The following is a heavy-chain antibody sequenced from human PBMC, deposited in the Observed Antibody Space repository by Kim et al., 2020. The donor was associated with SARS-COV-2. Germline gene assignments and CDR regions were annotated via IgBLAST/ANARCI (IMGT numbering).Heavy chain of an antibody. J-gene: IGHJ4*02. Sequence: SETLSLTCTVSGAPISSYYWVWVRQPPGKGLEWMATFFKSGSTSSNPSLKGRVTISADTSNHQFSLQLSSVTAADTAVYYCASWDYSDNAGLVLWGQGTLVTVSS. D-gene: IGHD4-4*01. CDR1: GAPISSYY. CDR2: FFKSGST. V-gene: IGHV4-59*13. CDR3: ASWDYSDNAGLVL.